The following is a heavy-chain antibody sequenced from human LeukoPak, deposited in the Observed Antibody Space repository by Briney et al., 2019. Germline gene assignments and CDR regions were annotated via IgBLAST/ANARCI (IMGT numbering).Heavy chain of an antibody. Sequence: GGSLRLSCAASGFTFSSYEMNWVRQAPGKGLEWVSYISSSGSTIYYADSVKGRFTISRDNAKNSLYLQMNSLRAEDTAVYYCARGGGYSSSWMGDYWGQGTLVTVSS. V-gene: IGHV3-48*03. CDR3: ARGGGYSSSWMGDY. J-gene: IGHJ4*02. D-gene: IGHD6-13*01. CDR1: GFTFSSYE. CDR2: ISSSGSTI.